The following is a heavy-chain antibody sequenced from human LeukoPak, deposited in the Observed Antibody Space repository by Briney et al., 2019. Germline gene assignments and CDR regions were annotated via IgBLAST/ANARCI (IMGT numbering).Heavy chain of an antibody. CDR2: IYHSGST. CDR3: ARAFGVVIISPPAYFDY. V-gene: IGHV4-30-2*01. CDR1: GGSISSGGYS. D-gene: IGHD3-3*01. J-gene: IGHJ4*02. Sequence: SQTLSLTCAVSGGSISSGGYSWSWIWQPPGKGLEWIGYIYHSGSTYYNPSLKSRVTISVDRSKNQFSLKLSSVTAADTAVYYCARAFGVVIISPPAYFDYWGQGTLVTVSS.